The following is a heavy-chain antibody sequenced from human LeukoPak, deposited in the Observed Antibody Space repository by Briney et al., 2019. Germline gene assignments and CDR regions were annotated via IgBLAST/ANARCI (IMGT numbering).Heavy chain of an antibody. D-gene: IGHD3-16*01. CDR1: GFTFSSYA. Sequence: PGGSLRVSCAASGFTFSSYAMSWVRQAPGKGLEWVSAISGSGGSTYYADSVKGRFTISRDNSKNTLYLQMNSLRAEDTAVYYCAKGARDYDYVWGTKTPFDYWGQGTLVTVPS. J-gene: IGHJ4*02. CDR3: AKGARDYDYVWGTKTPFDY. V-gene: IGHV3-23*01. CDR2: ISGSGGST.